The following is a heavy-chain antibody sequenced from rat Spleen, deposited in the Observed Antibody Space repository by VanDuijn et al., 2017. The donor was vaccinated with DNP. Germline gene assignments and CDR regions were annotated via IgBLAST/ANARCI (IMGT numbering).Heavy chain of an antibody. CDR2: IVHDGSRT. Sequence: EVQLVESGGGLVQPGRSLKLSCAASGFTFSDYNMAWVRQAPRKGLEWVATIVHDGSRTYYRHSVKGRFTISRDNAESTLYLQMNSLRSEDTATYYCTRDNYSSYMPYYYAMDAWGQGTSVTVSS. D-gene: IGHD1-2*01. CDR3: TRDNYSSYMPYYYAMDA. CDR1: GFTFSDYN. J-gene: IGHJ4*01. V-gene: IGHV5-7*01.